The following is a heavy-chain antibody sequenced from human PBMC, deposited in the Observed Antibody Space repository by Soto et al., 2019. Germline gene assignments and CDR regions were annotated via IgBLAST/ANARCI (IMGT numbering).Heavy chain of an antibody. CDR3: ARDEYGDYVGGTSWFDP. Sequence: QVQLVQSGAEVKKPGSSVKVSCKASGGTFSSYTITWVRQAPGQGLEWMGGIIPILGIPNYAQKFQGRVTITADKSTSTAYMELSSLRSEDTAVYYCARDEYGDYVGGTSWFDPWGQGTLVTVSS. D-gene: IGHD4-17*01. CDR2: IIPILGIP. CDR1: GGTFSSYT. V-gene: IGHV1-69*08. J-gene: IGHJ5*02.